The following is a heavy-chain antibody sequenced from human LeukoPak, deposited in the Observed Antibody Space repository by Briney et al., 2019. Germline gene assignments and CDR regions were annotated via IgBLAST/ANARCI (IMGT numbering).Heavy chain of an antibody. CDR1: GGSISTYY. D-gene: IGHD5-18*01. Sequence: SETLPLTCTVAGGSISTYYWSWIRQPPGKGLEWIAYIDYRGSTTYNPSLRSRVTISVDTSRNQFSLKLSSVTAADTAVYYCARSRSGYSYDHAAFEIWGQGTMVTVSS. V-gene: IGHV4-59*01. J-gene: IGHJ3*02. CDR3: ARSRSGYSYDHAAFEI. CDR2: IDYRGST.